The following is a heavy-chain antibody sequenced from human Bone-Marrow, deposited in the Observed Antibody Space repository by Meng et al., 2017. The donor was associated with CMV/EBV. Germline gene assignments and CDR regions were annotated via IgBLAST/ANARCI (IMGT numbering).Heavy chain of an antibody. Sequence: QTPSLTCAMLVDSVSSNSVTWSWIRQSPSRGLEWLGRTYYRSKWYNDYAVSVKSRITINSDTSKNQFSLQLNSVTPEDTAMYYCTRDNRGDYYAMDVWGQGTTVTVSS. V-gene: IGHV6-1*01. CDR1: VDSVSSNSVT. CDR2: TYYRSKWYN. CDR3: TRDNRGDYYAMDV. J-gene: IGHJ6*02. D-gene: IGHD3-10*01.